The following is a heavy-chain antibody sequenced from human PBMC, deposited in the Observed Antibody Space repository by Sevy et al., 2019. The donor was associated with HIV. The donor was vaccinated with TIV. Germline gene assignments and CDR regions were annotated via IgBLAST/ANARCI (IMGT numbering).Heavy chain of an antibody. J-gene: IGHJ4*02. Sequence: GGSLRLSCAASGFTFSSYAMHWVRQAPGKGLEWVAVISYDGSNKYYADSVKGRFTISRDNSKNTLYLQMNSLRAEDTAVYYCARDGGVYMTMIVVVISHYFDYWGQGTLVTVSS. D-gene: IGHD3-22*01. CDR1: GFTFSSYA. CDR2: ISYDGSNK. CDR3: ARDGGVYMTMIVVVISHYFDY. V-gene: IGHV3-30-3*01.